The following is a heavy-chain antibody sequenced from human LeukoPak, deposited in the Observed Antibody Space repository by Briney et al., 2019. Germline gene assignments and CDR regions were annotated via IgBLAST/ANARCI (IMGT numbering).Heavy chain of an antibody. CDR2: ISGSGGST. Sequence: GGSLRLSCAASGFTFSSYAMSWVRQAPGKGLEWVSGISGSGGSTYYADSVKGRFTVSRDNSKNTLYLQMNSLRAGDTAVYYCAKAMGATLFDYWGQGTLVTVSS. D-gene: IGHD1-26*01. J-gene: IGHJ4*02. CDR1: GFTFSSYA. CDR3: AKAMGATLFDY. V-gene: IGHV3-23*01.